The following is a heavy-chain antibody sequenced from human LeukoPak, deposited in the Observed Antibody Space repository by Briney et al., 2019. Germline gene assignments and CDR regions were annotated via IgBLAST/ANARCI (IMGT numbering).Heavy chain of an antibody. J-gene: IGHJ4*02. CDR3: ARAIGYSLDY. V-gene: IGHV4-59*01. Sequence: SETLSLTCTVSGGSISSYFWSWIRQPPGKGLEWIGYIYYSGSTNYNPSLKSRVTISVDTSKNQFSLKLSSVTAADTAVYYCARAIGYSLDYWGQGTLVTVSS. CDR1: GGSISSYF. CDR2: IYYSGST. D-gene: IGHD5-18*01.